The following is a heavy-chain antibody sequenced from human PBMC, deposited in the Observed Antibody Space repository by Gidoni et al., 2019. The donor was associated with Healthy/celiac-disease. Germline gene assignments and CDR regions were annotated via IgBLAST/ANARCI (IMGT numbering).Heavy chain of an antibody. D-gene: IGHD6-6*01. CDR1: GGSFSGYY. J-gene: IGHJ6*02. CDR3: AREGPLAARPPYYYYGMDV. Sequence: QVQLQQGGAGLLKPSETLSLTCAVYGGSFSGYYWSWIRQPPGKGLEWIGEINHSGSTNYNPSLKSRVTISVDTSKNQFSLKLSSVTAADTAVYYCAREGPLAARPPYYYYGMDVWGQGTTVTVSS. V-gene: IGHV4-34*01. CDR2: INHSGST.